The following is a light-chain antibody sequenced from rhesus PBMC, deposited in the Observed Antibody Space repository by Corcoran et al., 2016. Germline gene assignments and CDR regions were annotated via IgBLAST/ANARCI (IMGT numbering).Light chain of an antibody. CDR2: AAT. V-gene: IGKV1-36*02. CDR3: LQGYSTPLT. J-gene: IGKJ4*01. CDR1: QGISDY. Sequence: DIQMTQSPSSLSASVGDRVTIICRASQGISDYLSWYQQKPGKAPKRLINAATSLESGVPSRFSGRGSGTDFTLTISSLQPEDFAAYYCLQGYSTPLTFGGGTKVEIK.